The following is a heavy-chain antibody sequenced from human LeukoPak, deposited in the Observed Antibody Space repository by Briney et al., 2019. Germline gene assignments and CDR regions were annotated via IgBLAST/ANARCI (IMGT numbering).Heavy chain of an antibody. CDR1: GGSLSGYY. J-gene: IGHJ4*02. Sequence: SETLSLTCAVYGGSLSGYYWSWIRQPPGKGLEWIGEINHSGSTNYNPSLKSRVTISVDTSKNQFSLKLSSVTAADTAVYYCARGGRLGYCSSTSCFVPFDYWGQGTLVTVSS. CDR2: INHSGST. CDR3: ARGGRLGYCSSTSCFVPFDY. D-gene: IGHD2-2*01. V-gene: IGHV4-34*01.